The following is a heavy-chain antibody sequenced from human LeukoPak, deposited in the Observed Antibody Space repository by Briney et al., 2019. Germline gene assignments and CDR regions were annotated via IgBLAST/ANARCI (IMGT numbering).Heavy chain of an antibody. V-gene: IGHV3-23*01. CDR1: GFTFNTYA. J-gene: IGHJ4*02. D-gene: IGHD2-8*01. CDR3: AKERVMVYAIRPYFDY. Sequence: GGSLRLSCAASGFTFNTYAMSWVRQAPWERLQWVSAISGSGGSTYYADSVKGRFTISRDNSKNTLYLQMNSLRAEDTAVYYCAKERVMVYAIRPYFDYWGQGTLVTVSS. CDR2: ISGSGGST.